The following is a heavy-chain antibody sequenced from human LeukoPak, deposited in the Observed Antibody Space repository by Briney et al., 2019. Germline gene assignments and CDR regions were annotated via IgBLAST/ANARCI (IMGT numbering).Heavy chain of an antibody. CDR3: AKDQADCSSTSCYERGFDY. CDR1: GFTFSSYG. V-gene: IGHV3-23*01. CDR2: ISGSGGST. D-gene: IGHD2-2*01. J-gene: IGHJ4*02. Sequence: QPGGTLRLSCAASGFTFSSYGMSWVRQAPGKGLEWVSAISGSGGSTYYADSVKGRFTISRDNSKNTLYLQMNSLRAEDTAVYYCAKDQADCSSTSCYERGFDYWGQGTLVTVSS.